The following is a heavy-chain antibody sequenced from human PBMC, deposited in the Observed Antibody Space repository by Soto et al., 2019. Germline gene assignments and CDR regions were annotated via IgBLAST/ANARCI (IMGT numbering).Heavy chain of an antibody. D-gene: IGHD1-1*01. CDR1: GYAFTTYG. V-gene: IGHV1-18*01. Sequence: QVHLVQSGAEVKKPGASVKVSCKGSGYAFTTYGITWVRQAPGQGLEWMGWISAHNGNTNYAQKLQGRVTVTSDTSTSTAYMELRSLRSDDTAVYYCARGRYGDYWGQGALATVSS. CDR2: ISAHNGNT. CDR3: ARGRYGDY. J-gene: IGHJ4*02.